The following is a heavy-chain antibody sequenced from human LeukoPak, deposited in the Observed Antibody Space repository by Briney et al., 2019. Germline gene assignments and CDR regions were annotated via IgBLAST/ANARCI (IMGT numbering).Heavy chain of an antibody. CDR2: IRYDGSNK. CDR3: AKKKPDPRGKKYCGGDCSASGYFDY. CDR1: GFTFSSYS. D-gene: IGHD2-21*02. Sequence: GGSLRLSCAASGFTFSSYSMMWVRQAPGKGLEWVAFIRYDGSNKYYADSVKGRFTISRDNSKNTLYLQMNSLRAEDTAVYYCAKKKPDPRGKKYCGGDCSASGYFDYWGQGTLVTVSS. J-gene: IGHJ4*02. V-gene: IGHV3-30*02.